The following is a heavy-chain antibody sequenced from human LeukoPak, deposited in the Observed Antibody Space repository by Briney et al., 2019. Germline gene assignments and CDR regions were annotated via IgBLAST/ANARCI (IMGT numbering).Heavy chain of an antibody. V-gene: IGHV3-30-3*01. Sequence: GRSLRLSCVVSGFTFRSYAMHWVRQAPGKGLEWVAVISYDGSNKYYADSMKGRFTISRDNSKNTLYLQMNSLRAEDTAVYYCARGTHYYGGNSMPFDYWGQGTLVTVSS. J-gene: IGHJ4*02. CDR2: ISYDGSNK. CDR1: GFTFRSYA. CDR3: ARGTHYYGGNSMPFDY. D-gene: IGHD4-23*01.